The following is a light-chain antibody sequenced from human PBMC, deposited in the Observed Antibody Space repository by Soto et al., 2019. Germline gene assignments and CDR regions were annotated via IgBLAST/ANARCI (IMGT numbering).Light chain of an antibody. CDR2: DVS. CDR3: NSFYV. J-gene: IGLJ1*01. CDR1: SSDIGTYKY. V-gene: IGLV2-14*01. Sequence: SVLTQPASVSGSPGQSITISCTGTSSDIGTYKYVSWYQQHPGKAPKLMIYDVSYRPSGVSDRFSGSKSGNTASLTISGLQAEDEADYYCNSFYVFGTGTKVTVL.